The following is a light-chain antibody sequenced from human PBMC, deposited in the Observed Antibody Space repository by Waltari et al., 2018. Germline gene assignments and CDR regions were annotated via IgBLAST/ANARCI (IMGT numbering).Light chain of an antibody. CDR3: QQCYGSPYT. CDR2: WAS. V-gene: IGKV4-1*01. CDR1: QSVFHANNKNY. Sequence: DIVMTQSPDSLGVSLGERATIHCKSSQSVFHANNKNYLAWYQQRPGQPPKLLIYWASTRASGVPDRFSGSGSGTDFTLTISSLQAEDAAIYYCQQCYGSPYTFGQGTKLDI. J-gene: IGKJ2*01.